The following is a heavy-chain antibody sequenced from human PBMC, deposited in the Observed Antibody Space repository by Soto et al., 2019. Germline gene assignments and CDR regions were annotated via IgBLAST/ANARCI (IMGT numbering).Heavy chain of an antibody. CDR3: AKRTVGWYFDL. Sequence: EVQLLESGGGLVQPGGSLRLSCAASGFTFSSYAMSWVRQAPGKGLEWVSAISGSGDSTYYADSVKGRFTISRDNAKNTQYLQMNSLRAEDTAVYYCAKRTVGWYFDLWGRGTLVTVSS. V-gene: IGHV3-23*01. J-gene: IGHJ2*01. CDR2: ISGSGDST. D-gene: IGHD4-17*01. CDR1: GFTFSSYA.